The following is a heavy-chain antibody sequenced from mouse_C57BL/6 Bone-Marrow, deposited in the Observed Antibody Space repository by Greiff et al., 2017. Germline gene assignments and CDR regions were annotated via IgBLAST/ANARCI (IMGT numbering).Heavy chain of an antibody. CDR2: IWSGGST. D-gene: IGHD2-4*01. Sequence: QVQLKQSGPGLVQPSQSLSITCTVSGFSLTSYGVHWVRQPPGKGLEWLRVIWSGGSTDYNAAFISRLSISKDNSKSQVFFKMNSLQADDTAIYYCASYDYGYAMDYWGQGTSVTVSS. CDR1: GFSLTSYG. V-gene: IGHV2-4*01. J-gene: IGHJ4*01. CDR3: ASYDYGYAMDY.